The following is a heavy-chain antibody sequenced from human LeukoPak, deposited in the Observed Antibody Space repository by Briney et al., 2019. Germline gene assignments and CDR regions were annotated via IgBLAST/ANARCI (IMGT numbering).Heavy chain of an antibody. V-gene: IGHV4-59*01. D-gene: IGHD5-18*01. CDR1: GGSISSYY. CDR3: ARPFGYGYWN. J-gene: IGHJ4*02. CDR2: IYYSGST. Sequence: SETLSLTCTVSGGSISSYYWSWIRQPPGKGLEWIGYIYYSGSTNYNPSLKSRVTISVDTSKNQFSLKLSSVTAADTAVYYCARPFGYGYWNWGQGTLVTVSS.